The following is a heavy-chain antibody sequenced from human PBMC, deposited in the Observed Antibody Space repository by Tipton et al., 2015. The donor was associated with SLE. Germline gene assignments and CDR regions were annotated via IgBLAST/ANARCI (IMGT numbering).Heavy chain of an antibody. CDR3: ARGLVYRGSDLESFHYYMDV. D-gene: IGHD1-26*01. CDR2: ISSSNYYI. Sequence: GSLRLSCAASGFTFSAYNMNWVRQAPGRGLEWVSSISSSNYYIYYADSVKGRFTISRDNAKNSLYLQMNSLTAEDTAVYYCARGLVYRGSDLESFHYYMDVWGKWTTVTVSS. V-gene: IGHV3-21*01. CDR1: GFTFSAYN. J-gene: IGHJ6*03.